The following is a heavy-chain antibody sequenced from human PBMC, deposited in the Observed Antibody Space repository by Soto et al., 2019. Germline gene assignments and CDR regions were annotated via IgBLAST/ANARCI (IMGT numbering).Heavy chain of an antibody. CDR2: INHSGST. CDR3: ARGQRWSTYYYGMDV. Sequence: SETLSLTCTVSGGSISGYYWSWIRQPPGKGLEWIGEINHSGSTNYNPSLKSRVTISVDTSKNQFSLKLSSVTAADTAVYYCARGQRWSTYYYGMDVWGQGTTVTVS. CDR1: GGSISGYY. J-gene: IGHJ6*02. V-gene: IGHV4-34*01. D-gene: IGHD2-15*01.